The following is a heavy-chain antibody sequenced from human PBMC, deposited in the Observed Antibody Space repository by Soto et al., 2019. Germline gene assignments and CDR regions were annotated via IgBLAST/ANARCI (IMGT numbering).Heavy chain of an antibody. CDR1: GGTFSSYA. CDR3: AREGFVVVPAAMDYYYYYGMDV. J-gene: IGHJ6*02. CDR2: IIPIFGTA. V-gene: IGHV1-69*06. Sequence: GASVKVSCKASGGTFSSYAISWVRQAPGQGLEWMGGIIPIFGTANYAQKFQGRVTITADKSTSTAYVELSSLRSEDTAVYYCAREGFVVVPAAMDYYYYYGMDVWGQGTTVTVSS. D-gene: IGHD2-2*01.